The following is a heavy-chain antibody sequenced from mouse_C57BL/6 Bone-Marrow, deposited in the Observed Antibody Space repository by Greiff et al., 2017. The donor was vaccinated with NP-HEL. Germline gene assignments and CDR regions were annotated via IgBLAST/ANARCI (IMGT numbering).Heavy chain of an antibody. Sequence: VQLQQSGAELVRPGASVKLSCTASGFNIKDDYMHWVKQRPEQGLEWIGWIDPENGDTEYASKFQGKATIPADKSSNTAYLHLSSLTSEDTAVYYCTTEDYAWFAYWGQGTLVTVSA. CDR3: TTEDYAWFAY. V-gene: IGHV14-4*01. CDR1: GFNIKDDY. J-gene: IGHJ3*01. D-gene: IGHD2-4*01. CDR2: IDPENGDT.